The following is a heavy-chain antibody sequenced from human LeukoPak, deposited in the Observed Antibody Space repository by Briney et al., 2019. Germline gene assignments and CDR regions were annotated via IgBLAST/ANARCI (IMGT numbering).Heavy chain of an antibody. J-gene: IGHJ4*02. V-gene: IGHV1-2*06. CDR3: ARVLSPYYDFWSGYSYFDY. CDR2: INPNGGGT. CDR1: GYTFTGYY. D-gene: IGHD3-3*01. Sequence: GASVKVSCKASGYTFTGYYMHWVRQAPGQGLEWMGRINPNGGGTNYAQKFQGRVTMTRDTSISTAYMELSRLRSDDTAVYYCARVLSPYYDFWSGYSYFDYWGQGTLVTVSS.